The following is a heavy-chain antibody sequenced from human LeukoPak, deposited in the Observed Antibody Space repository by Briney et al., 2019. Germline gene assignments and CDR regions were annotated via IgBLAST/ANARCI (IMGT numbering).Heavy chain of an antibody. V-gene: IGHV1-18*01. CDR2: ISAYNGNT. D-gene: IGHD3-16*02. Sequence: ASVKVSCKASGYTFTSYGISWVRQAPGQGLEWMGRISAYNGNTNYAQKLQGRVTMTTDTSTSTAYMELRSLRSDDTAVYYCARDYVWGSYQPRYFDLWGRGTLVTVSS. J-gene: IGHJ2*01. CDR3: ARDYVWGSYQPRYFDL. CDR1: GYTFTSYG.